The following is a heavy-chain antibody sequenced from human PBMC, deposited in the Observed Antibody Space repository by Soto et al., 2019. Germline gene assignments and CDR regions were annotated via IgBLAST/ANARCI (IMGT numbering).Heavy chain of an antibody. V-gene: IGHV4-4*02. J-gene: IGHJ4*02. CDR1: GDSINSSNW. D-gene: IGHD2-21*01. CDR3: AISKRPTVLVDY. CDR2: IYHSGTI. Sequence: QVQLQESGPGLVKPSGTLSLPCAVSGDSINSSNWCSWVRQPPGKGLEWIGEIYHSGTINYNPSLNSRISISLDKSKNQFSLKLNSVTAADTAVYFCAISKRPTVLVDYWGQGALVTVSS.